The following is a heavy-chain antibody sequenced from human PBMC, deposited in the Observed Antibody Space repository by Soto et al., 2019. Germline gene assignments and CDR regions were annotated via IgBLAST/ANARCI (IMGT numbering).Heavy chain of an antibody. CDR3: ARRGYSSSWYYYYYYGMDV. D-gene: IGHD6-13*01. CDR1: GYTFTSYD. Sequence: ASVKVSCKASGYTFTSYDINWVRQATGQGLEWMGWMNPNSGNTGYAQKFQGRVTMTRNTSISTAYMELSSLRSEDTAVYYCARRGYSSSWYYYYYYGMDVWGQGTXVTVSS. V-gene: IGHV1-8*01. CDR2: MNPNSGNT. J-gene: IGHJ6*02.